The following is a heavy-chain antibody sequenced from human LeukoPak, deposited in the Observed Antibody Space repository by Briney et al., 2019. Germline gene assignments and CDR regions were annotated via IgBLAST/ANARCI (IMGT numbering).Heavy chain of an antibody. D-gene: IGHD3-10*01. CDR2: INHSGST. Sequence: SETLSLTCAVYGGSFSGYYWSWIRQPPGKGLEWIGEINHSGSTNYNPSIKSRVTISVDTSKNQFSLKLSSVTAADTAVYYCARRSLWFGGGWFDPWGQGTLVTVSS. J-gene: IGHJ5*02. CDR3: ARRSLWFGGGWFDP. V-gene: IGHV4-34*01. CDR1: GGSFSGYY.